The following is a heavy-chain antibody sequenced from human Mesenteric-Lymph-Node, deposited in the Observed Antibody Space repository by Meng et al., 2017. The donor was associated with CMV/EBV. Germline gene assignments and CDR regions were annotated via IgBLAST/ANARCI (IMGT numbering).Heavy chain of an antibody. CDR2: IYSSGSTI. J-gene: IGHJ4*02. CDR3: ARGYGEHGKYYFDY. Sequence: GGSLRLSCAVSGFTFSDYYMSWIRQAPGKGLEWVSYIYSSGSTIYYADSVKGRFTISSDNAKDTLYLQMNSLRAEDTAVYYCARGYGEHGKYYFDYWGQGTLVTVSS. CDR1: GFTFSDYY. V-gene: IGHV3-11*04. D-gene: IGHD4-17*01.